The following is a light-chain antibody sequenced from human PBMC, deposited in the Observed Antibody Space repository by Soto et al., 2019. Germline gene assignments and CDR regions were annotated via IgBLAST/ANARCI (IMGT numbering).Light chain of an antibody. Sequence: QSALTQPPSASGSPGQSVTISCTGTSSDVGGYNYVSWYQQHPGKAPKLMIYEVSKRPSGVPDRFSGSKSGNTASLTVSGLQAEDEADYCCSSYAGSNNPFWVFGGGTKLTVL. CDR2: EVS. CDR3: SSYAGSNNPFWV. CDR1: SSDVGGYNY. V-gene: IGLV2-8*01. J-gene: IGLJ3*02.